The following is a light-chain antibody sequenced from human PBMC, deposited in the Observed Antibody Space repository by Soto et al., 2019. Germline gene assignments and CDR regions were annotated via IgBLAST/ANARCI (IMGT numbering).Light chain of an antibody. Sequence: QSVLTQPPSVSGAPGQRVTISCTGTRSNTGAGYDVHWYQQHPGTAPKYLIYSNSNRPSGVPDRFSGSKSGTSASLAITGLQAEDEGDYYCQSYDSTLSARYVFGTGTKVTVL. J-gene: IGLJ1*01. CDR3: QSYDSTLSARYV. CDR1: RSNTGAGYD. CDR2: SNS. V-gene: IGLV1-40*01.